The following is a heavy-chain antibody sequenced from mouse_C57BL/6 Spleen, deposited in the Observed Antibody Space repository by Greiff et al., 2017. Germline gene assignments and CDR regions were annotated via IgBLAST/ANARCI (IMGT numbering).Heavy chain of an antibody. V-gene: IGHV1-82*01. J-gene: IGHJ4*01. CDR2: IYPGDGDT. D-gene: IGHD2-1*01. CDR3: ARKGIYYGNYEDAMDY. CDR1: GYAFSSSW. Sequence: VQLVESGPELVKPGASVKISCKASGYAFSSSWMNWVKQRPGKGLEWIGRIYPGDGDTNYNGKFKGKATLTADKSSSTAYMQLSSLTSEDSAVYFCARKGIYYGNYEDAMDYWGQGTSVTVSS.